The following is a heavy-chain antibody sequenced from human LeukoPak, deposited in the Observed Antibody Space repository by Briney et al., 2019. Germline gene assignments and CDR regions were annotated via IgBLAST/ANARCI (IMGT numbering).Heavy chain of an antibody. CDR3: ALGYCSADSCRDLPPFDY. Sequence: HPGGSLRLSCAASGFTFNSYAMSWVRQAPGKGLEWVSGISGSGDSTYYADSVKGRFTISRDNSKNTLYLQMNSLRAEDTAVYHCALGYCSADSCRDLPPFDYWGQGTLVTVSS. CDR2: ISGSGDST. CDR1: GFTFNSYA. V-gene: IGHV3-23*01. J-gene: IGHJ4*02. D-gene: IGHD2-15*01.